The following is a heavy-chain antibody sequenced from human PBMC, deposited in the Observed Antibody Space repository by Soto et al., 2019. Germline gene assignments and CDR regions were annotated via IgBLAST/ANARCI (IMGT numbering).Heavy chain of an antibody. CDR2: IHNSGSP. J-gene: IGHJ4*02. CDR3: ARLVYDSSGYRPG. CDR1: GASIYKGGYF. Sequence: SETLSLTCSVSGASIYKGGYFWSWIRQSPGKGLEWIGHIHNSGSPYNNPSLKSRVTISADTSMNQFSLKLSSVTAADTAVYYCARLVYDSSGYRPGWGQGTLVTVS. D-gene: IGHD3-22*01. V-gene: IGHV4-30-4*01.